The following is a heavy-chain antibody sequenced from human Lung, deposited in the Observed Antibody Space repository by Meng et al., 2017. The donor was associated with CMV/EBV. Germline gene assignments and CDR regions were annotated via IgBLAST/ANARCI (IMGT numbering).Heavy chain of an antibody. CDR2: IKQDESEK. J-gene: IGHJ6*02. CDR1: GFTVSSYW. Sequence: ESXKISXAASGFTVSSYWMSWVRQAPGKGLVWVANIKQDESEKYYVDSVKGRFTISRDNAKNSLYLQMNSLRAEDTAVYYCARDRFEDYDFWSGYSLTDYYGMDVWGQGTTVTVSS. CDR3: ARDRFEDYDFWSGYSLTDYYGMDV. D-gene: IGHD3-3*01. V-gene: IGHV3-7*01.